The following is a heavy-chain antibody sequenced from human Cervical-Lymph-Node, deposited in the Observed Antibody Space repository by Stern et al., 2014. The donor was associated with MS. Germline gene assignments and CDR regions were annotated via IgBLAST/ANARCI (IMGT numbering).Heavy chain of an antibody. V-gene: IGHV3-30*03. J-gene: IGHJ6*02. CDR1: GFTFSDFG. CDR2: ISYDGSIP. Sequence: VQLVASGGGVVKPGASLRLSCATSGFTFSDFGTHWVRQAPGKGLEWVAFISYDGSIPVYADTVKGRMTISRYSSRNALYLQMNSLRAEDTAVYSSAAMGVLCSGSSCYTLYYYGMDVWGQGTTVTVSS. D-gene: IGHD2-2*02. CDR3: AAMGVLCSGSSCYTLYYYGMDV.